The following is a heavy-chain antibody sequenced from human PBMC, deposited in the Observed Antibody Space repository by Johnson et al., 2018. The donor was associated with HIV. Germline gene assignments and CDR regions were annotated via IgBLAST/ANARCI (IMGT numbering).Heavy chain of an antibody. D-gene: IGHD5-18*01. V-gene: IGHV3-66*01. CDR2: IYSGGST. Sequence: VQLVESGGGLVQPGGSLRLSCAASGFTVSSNYMSWVRQAPGKGLEWVSVIYSGGSTYYADSVKGRFTISRDNSKNTLYLQMNSLRAEDTAVYYCARDPRGEAMALDAFDIWGQGTMVTVSS. J-gene: IGHJ3*02. CDR1: GFTVSSNY. CDR3: ARDPRGEAMALDAFDI.